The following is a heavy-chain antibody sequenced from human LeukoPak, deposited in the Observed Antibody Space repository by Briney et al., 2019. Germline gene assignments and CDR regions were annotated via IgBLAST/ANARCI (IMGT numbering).Heavy chain of an antibody. D-gene: IGHD6-19*01. CDR1: GYSFTSYW. Sequence: GESLKISCKGSGYSFTSYWIGWVRQMPGKGLGWMGIIYPGDSDTRYSPAFQGQVTISADESISTAYLQWSSLKASDTAMYYCARPSIAVAGTGDFQHWGQGTLVTVSS. CDR2: IYPGDSDT. V-gene: IGHV5-51*01. CDR3: ARPSIAVAGTGDFQH. J-gene: IGHJ1*01.